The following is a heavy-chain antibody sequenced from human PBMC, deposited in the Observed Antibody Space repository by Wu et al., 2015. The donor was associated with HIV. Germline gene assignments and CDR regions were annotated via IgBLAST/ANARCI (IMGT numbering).Heavy chain of an antibody. CDR2: ISAYNGNT. CDR3: ARAPRYDSSGYYYDGFFGVDAFDI. Sequence: VQLVXAEAEVKKDLGPSVKVVLQGRSGYDLYLAMVSAGCDRXLDKGVEWMGWISAYNGNTNYAQKLQGRVTMTTDTSTSTAYMELRSLRSDDTAVYYCARAPRYDSSGYYYDGFFGVDAFDIWGQGTMVTVSS. CDR1: GYDLYLAMV. J-gene: IGHJ3*02. D-gene: IGHD3-22*01. V-gene: IGHV1-18*01.